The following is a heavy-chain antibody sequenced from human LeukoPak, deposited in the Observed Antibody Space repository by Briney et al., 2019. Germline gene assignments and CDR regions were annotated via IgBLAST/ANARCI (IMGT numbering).Heavy chain of an antibody. CDR3: ARGWGGDCYHVH. V-gene: IGHV1-3*01. CDR2: IYGGNGNT. Sequence: ASVKVSCKASGYTFTSYAMHWVRQAPGQRLEWMGWIYGGNGNTKYSQKFQGRVSITRDTSASTVYMELSSLGSEDTAVYYCARGWGGDCYHVHWGQGTLVTVSS. D-gene: IGHD2-21*02. J-gene: IGHJ4*02. CDR1: GYTFTSYA.